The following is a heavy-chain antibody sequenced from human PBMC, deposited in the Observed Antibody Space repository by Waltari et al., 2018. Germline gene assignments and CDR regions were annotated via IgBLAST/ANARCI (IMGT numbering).Heavy chain of an antibody. CDR2: KKPDGSET. Sequence: EVQLAESGGGLVQPGGSLRLSCAASGFPFSGSWMTWVRQAPGKGMEWVANKKPDGSETYYADSVKGRFTISRDSARNSVYLQMSSLRVDDAAVYYCARSLKYAFDIWGQGTTVTVSS. CDR1: GFPFSGSW. D-gene: IGHD3-10*01. J-gene: IGHJ3*02. CDR3: ARSLKYAFDI. V-gene: IGHV3-7*01.